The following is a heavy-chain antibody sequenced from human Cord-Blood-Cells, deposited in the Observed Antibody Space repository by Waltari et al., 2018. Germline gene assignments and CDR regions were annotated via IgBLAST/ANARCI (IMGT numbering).Heavy chain of an antibody. CDR1: GGSISSYY. CDR3: ARDHPLDDFWSGSNWFDP. V-gene: IGHV4-4*07. D-gene: IGHD3-3*01. CDR2: IYTSGST. Sequence: QVQLQESGPGLVKPSETLSLTCTVSGGSISSYYWCWIRHPAWKGLEWIGRIYTSGSTNYNPSLKSRVTMSVDTSKNQFSLKLSSVTAADTAVYYCARDHPLDDFWSGSNWFDPWGQGTLVTVSS. J-gene: IGHJ5*02.